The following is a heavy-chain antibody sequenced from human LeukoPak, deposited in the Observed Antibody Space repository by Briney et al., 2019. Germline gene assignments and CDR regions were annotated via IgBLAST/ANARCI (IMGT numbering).Heavy chain of an antibody. D-gene: IGHD3-10*01. J-gene: IGHJ5*01. CDR2: AHVSGSA. CDR1: GGFINDHF. Sequence: SSGTLSLTCSVSGGFINDHFWSWVRQPPGKGLEWIGYAHVSGSANSIPSLKSRVIISVDTSRNQFSLRLTSVTASDTAVYYCARDSKEYDSGSYEDHFDSWGPGTLVTDSS. CDR3: ARDSKEYDSGSYEDHFDS. V-gene: IGHV4-59*11.